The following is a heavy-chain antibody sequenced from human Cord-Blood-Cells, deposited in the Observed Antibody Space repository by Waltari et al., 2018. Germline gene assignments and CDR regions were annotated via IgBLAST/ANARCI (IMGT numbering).Heavy chain of an antibody. V-gene: IGHV4-31*03. CDR1: GGSISSGGYY. Sequence: CTVSGGSISSGGYYWSWIRQHPGKGLEWIGYIYYSGSTYYNPSLKSRVTISVDTSKNQFSLKLSSVTAADTAVYYCARDIGGTYYYGSGSFNWFDPWGQGTLVTVSS. CDR2: IYYSGST. J-gene: IGHJ5*02. D-gene: IGHD3-10*01. CDR3: ARDIGGTYYYGSGSFNWFDP.